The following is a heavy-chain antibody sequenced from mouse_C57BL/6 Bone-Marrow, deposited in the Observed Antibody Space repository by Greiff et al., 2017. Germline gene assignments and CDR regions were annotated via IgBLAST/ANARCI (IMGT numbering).Heavy chain of an antibody. V-gene: IGHV1-5*01. Sequence: VQLKQSGTVLARPGASVKMSCKTSGYTFTSYWMHWVKQRPGQGLEWIGAIYPGNSDTSYNQKFKGKAKLTAVTSASTAYMELSSLTHEDSAVYYCIRFPLYYDYDWCDYGGQGTVVTVSA. CDR1: GYTFTSYW. CDR3: IRFPLYYDYDWCDY. D-gene: IGHD2-4*01. CDR2: IYPGNSDT. J-gene: IGHJ3*01.